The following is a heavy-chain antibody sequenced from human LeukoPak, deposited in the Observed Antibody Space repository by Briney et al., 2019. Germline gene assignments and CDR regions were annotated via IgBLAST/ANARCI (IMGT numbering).Heavy chain of an antibody. CDR1: GFTFSTFA. D-gene: IGHD4-23*01. J-gene: IGHJ4*02. V-gene: IGHV3-23*01. CDR2: MSGSGATGT. Sequence: GGSLRLSCAASGFTFSTFAMSWVRQAPGKGLERVSDMSGSGATGTYYADSVKGRFTISRDNYKNPLLLEMNSLRAEDTALYYCAKGYYGGSASHFDSWGQGILVTVSS. CDR3: AKGYYGGSASHFDS.